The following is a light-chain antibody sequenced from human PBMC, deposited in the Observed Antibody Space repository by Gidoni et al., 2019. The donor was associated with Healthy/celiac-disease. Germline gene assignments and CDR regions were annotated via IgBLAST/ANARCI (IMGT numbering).Light chain of an antibody. CDR2: GAS. J-gene: IGKJ1*01. Sequence: ELVLTQSPGTLSLSPGERATLSCRASQSVSSSYVAWYQQNPGQAPRLLIDGASSRATGIPDRFSGSGSGTDVTLTISRLEPEDFAGYYCQQYGSSPPWTFGQGTKVEIK. CDR1: QSVSSSY. V-gene: IGKV3-20*01. CDR3: QQYGSSPPWT.